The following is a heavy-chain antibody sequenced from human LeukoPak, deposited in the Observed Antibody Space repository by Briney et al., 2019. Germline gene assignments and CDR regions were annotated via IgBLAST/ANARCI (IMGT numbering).Heavy chain of an antibody. V-gene: IGHV3-72*01. CDR1: GFTFSDHY. Sequence: PGGSLRLSCAASGFTFSDHYMDWVRQAPGKGLEWVGRIRNKANSYTTDYAASVKGRFTISRDDSKNSLCLQMNSPKTEDTAVYYCARRVFGGNCYYDYWGQGALVTVSS. CDR3: ARRVFGGNCYYDY. D-gene: IGHD4-23*01. J-gene: IGHJ4*02. CDR2: IRNKANSYTT.